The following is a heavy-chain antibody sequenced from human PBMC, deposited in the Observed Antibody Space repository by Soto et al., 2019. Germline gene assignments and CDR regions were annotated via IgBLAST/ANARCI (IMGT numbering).Heavy chain of an antibody. Sequence: QVTLKESGPVLVKPTETLTLTCTVSGFSLSNARMGVSWIRQPPGKALEWLAHIFTTDEKSYSTSLKSRLTISKDTSKRQVVLTMTNLDPVDRASSDCARRNSSGCYVLDYWGQGTMVTVSS. CDR3: ARRNSSGCYVLDY. J-gene: IGHJ4*02. V-gene: IGHV2-26*01. CDR2: IFTTDEK. CDR1: GFSLSNARMG. D-gene: IGHD6-19*01.